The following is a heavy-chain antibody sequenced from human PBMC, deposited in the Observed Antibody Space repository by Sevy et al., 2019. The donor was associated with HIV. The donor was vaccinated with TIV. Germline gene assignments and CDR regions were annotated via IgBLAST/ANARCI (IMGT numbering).Heavy chain of an antibody. CDR3: ARSGGARLPDSASWCKD. Sequence: GGSLRLSCAASGFTFSSYWMTWVRQAPGKGLEWVANINQDGSEKYYVESVKGRFIISRDNAKKSLYLQMNSLRVEDTALYYCARSGGARLPDSASWCKDWGQGTLVTVSS. CDR2: INQDGSEK. CDR1: GFTFSSYW. J-gene: IGHJ4*02. D-gene: IGHD3-16*01. V-gene: IGHV3-7*01.